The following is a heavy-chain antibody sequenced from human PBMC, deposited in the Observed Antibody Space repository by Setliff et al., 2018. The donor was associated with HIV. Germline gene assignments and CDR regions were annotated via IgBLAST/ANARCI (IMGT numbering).Heavy chain of an antibody. CDR1: GGYLSNHH. D-gene: IGHD2-15*01. Sequence: ETLSLTCTVSGGYLSNHHWIWIRQPPGKGLEWIGRISDSGTADYDPSLKSRLTISLDTSRNQFSLKLTSVTAADTAIYYCVALVPGGGGRGPWGQGTLVTVSS. CDR2: ISDSGTA. CDR3: VALVPGGGGRGP. V-gene: IGHV4-59*03. J-gene: IGHJ5*02.